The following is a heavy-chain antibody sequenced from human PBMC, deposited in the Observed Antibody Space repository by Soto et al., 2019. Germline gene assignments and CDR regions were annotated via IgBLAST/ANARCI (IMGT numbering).Heavy chain of an antibody. J-gene: IGHJ3*02. CDR2: ISYDGSNK. Sequence: QVQLVESGGGVVQPGRSLRLSCAASGFTFSSYAMHWVRQAPGKGLEWVAVISYDGSNKYYADSVKGRFTISRDNSKNTLYLQMNSLRSEDTAVYYCAREKTLLRYFDWLSFRKAVDALDIWGQGTMVTVSS. CDR3: AREKTLLRYFDWLSFRKAVDALDI. V-gene: IGHV3-30-3*01. CDR1: GFTFSSYA. D-gene: IGHD3-9*01.